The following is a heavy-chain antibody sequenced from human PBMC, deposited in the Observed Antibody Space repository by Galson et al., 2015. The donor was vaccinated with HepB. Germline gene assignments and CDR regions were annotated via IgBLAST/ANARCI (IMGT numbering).Heavy chain of an antibody. D-gene: IGHD1-26*01. CDR1: GDSVSSNSAA. CDR2: TYYRSKWYN. Sequence: CAISGDSVSSNSAAWNWIRQSPSRGLEWLGRTYYRSKWYNDYAVSVKSRITINPDTSKNQFSLQLNSVTPEDTAVYYCARGSSEAGIVGATELDYWGQGTLVTVSS. J-gene: IGHJ4*02. V-gene: IGHV6-1*01. CDR3: ARGSSEAGIVGATELDY.